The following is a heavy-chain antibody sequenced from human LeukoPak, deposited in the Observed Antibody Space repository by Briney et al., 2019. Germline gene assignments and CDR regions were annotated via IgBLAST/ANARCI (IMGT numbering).Heavy chain of an antibody. D-gene: IGHD2-15*01. CDR1: GGSISSYY. CDR2: IYYSGST. Sequence: SETLSLTCTVSGGSISSYYWSWIRQPPGKGLEWIGYIYYSGSTNYNPSLKSRVTISVDTSKNQFSLKLSSVTAADTAVYYCARVQSLGYCSGGSCYPDKSSYHYYGMDVWGQGTTVTVSS. J-gene: IGHJ6*02. V-gene: IGHV4-59*01. CDR3: ARVQSLGYCSGGSCYPDKSSYHYYGMDV.